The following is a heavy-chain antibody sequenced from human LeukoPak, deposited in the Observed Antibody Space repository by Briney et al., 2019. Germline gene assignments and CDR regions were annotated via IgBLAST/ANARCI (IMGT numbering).Heavy chain of an antibody. J-gene: IGHJ5*02. D-gene: IGHD1-7*01. V-gene: IGHV1-2*06. CDR2: INPNSGGT. Sequence: GASVKVSCKASGYSFTGYYMHWVRQAPGPGLEWMGRINPNSGGTNYAQQFQGRVTMTRDPSISTAYMELSRLRSDDTAVYYCAREVKLHRWFDPWGQGTLVTVSS. CDR1: GYSFTGYY. CDR3: AREVKLHRWFDP.